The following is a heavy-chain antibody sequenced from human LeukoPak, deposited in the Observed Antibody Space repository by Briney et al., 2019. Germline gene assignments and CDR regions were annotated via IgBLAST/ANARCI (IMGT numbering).Heavy chain of an antibody. D-gene: IGHD3-22*01. Sequence: GGSLRLSCSASGFTFSSYEMNWVRQAPGKGLEWVGRIKSKSAGGKTDYAAPMKGRFTISRDDSKNTLYLQMNSLKTEDTAVYYCTAEYDSSGYYPWFFDLWGRGTLVTASS. V-gene: IGHV3-15*01. J-gene: IGHJ2*01. CDR1: GFTFSSYE. CDR3: TAEYDSSGYYPWFFDL. CDR2: IKSKSAGGKT.